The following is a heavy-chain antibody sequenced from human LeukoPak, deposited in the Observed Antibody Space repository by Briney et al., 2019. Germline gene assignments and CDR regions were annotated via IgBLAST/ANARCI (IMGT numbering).Heavy chain of an antibody. CDR2: IYYSGST. V-gene: IGHV4-31*03. CDR3: ARAPGLGYCSGDSCPRAFDI. J-gene: IGHJ3*02. CDR1: GRSVTRGGYY. Sequence: SETLSLTCTVSGRSVTRGGYYWGWIRQNPGKGLEWIGYIYYSGSTYYNPSLKTRVTISVDTSKNQFSLRVTSVTAADTAVYYCARAPGLGYCSGDSCPRAFDIWGQGTTVTVSS. D-gene: IGHD2-15*01.